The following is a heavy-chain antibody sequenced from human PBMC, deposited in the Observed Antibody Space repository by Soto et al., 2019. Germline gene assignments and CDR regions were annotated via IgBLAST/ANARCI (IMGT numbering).Heavy chain of an antibody. CDR3: ARERKFDFWRKGLDV. CDR2: MDPNSGST. J-gene: IGHJ6*02. CDR1: GYTFTSYD. D-gene: IGHD3-3*01. V-gene: IGHV1-8*01. Sequence: QAQLVQSGAEVKKPGASVKVSCKAAGYTFTSYDINLVRQAPGQGLEWLGWMDPNSGSTGYAQNFQGRVTMTRNISINTAHMELSSLRSEDTAVYYCARERKFDFWRKGLDVWGQGTTVTVSS.